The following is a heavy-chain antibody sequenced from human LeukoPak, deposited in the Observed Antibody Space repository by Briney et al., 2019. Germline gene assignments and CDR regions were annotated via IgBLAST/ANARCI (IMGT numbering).Heavy chain of an antibody. V-gene: IGHV1-18*01. Sequence: ASVKASCKASGYTFTSYGISRVRQAPGPGLEWLGWISAYNGNTNYAQKLQGRVTMTTDTSTSTAYMELRSLRSDDTAVYYCARDSRYRATTAVWDWGQGTLVTVST. J-gene: IGHJ4*02. CDR2: ISAYNGNT. CDR1: GYTFTSYG. D-gene: IGHD3-16*01. CDR3: ARDSRYRATTAVWD.